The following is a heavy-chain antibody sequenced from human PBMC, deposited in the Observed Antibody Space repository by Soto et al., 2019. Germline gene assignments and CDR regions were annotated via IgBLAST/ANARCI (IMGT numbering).Heavy chain of an antibody. CDR1: GFTVSRNF. J-gene: IGHJ4*01. CDR2: TYSDGST. V-gene: IGHV3-66*01. Sequence: GGSLRLSCAASGFTVSRNFMSWVRQAPGKGLEWVSITYSDGSTYYADPVKGRFTVSRDNSKNTLYLQMNSLRGDDTAVYYCASRRNPYGAYDYWVHGTLVTDSS. D-gene: IGHD4-17*01. CDR3: ASRRNPYGAYDY.